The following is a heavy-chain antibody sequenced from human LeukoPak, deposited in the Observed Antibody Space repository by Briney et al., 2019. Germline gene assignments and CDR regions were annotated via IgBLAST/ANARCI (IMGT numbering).Heavy chain of an antibody. J-gene: IGHJ4*02. CDR2: IYPGDSDT. Sequence: LGESLKISCKGSGYTFTTYWIAWVRQMPGKGLEWMAIIYPGDSDTKYSPSFQGQISVSVDKSTSTAYLQWNSLQASDTAMYYSARRLTTEETFDYWGQGTLVTVSS. V-gene: IGHV5-51*01. CDR1: GYTFTTYW. D-gene: IGHD1-1*01. CDR3: ARRLTTEETFDY.